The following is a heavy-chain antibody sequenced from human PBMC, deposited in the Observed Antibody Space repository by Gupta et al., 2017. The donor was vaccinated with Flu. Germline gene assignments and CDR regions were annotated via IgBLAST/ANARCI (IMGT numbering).Heavy chain of an antibody. CDR1: GGSISSGGYY. D-gene: IGHD1-26*01. J-gene: IGHJ4*02. V-gene: IGHV4-31*03. CDR2: IYYSGST. CDR3: ARDNLGSYIDN. Sequence: VQLQESGPGLVKPSQTLSLTCTVSGGSISSGGYYWSWIRQHPGKGLEWIGHIYYSGSTYYNPSLKSRVNISVDTSKNQFSLKLSSVTAADTAVYYCARDNLGSYIDNWGQGTLVTVSS.